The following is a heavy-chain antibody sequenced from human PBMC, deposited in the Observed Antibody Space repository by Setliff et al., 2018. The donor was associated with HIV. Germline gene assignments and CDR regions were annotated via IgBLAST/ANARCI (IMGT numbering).Heavy chain of an antibody. CDR1: GFTFSDYY. CDR3: ARKGRDVDC. V-gene: IGHV3-23*01. J-gene: IGHJ4*02. Sequence: GGSLRLSCAASGFTFSDYYMSWIRQAPGKGLEWVALINDGGDRTFYAHSVKGRFTISRDNSKNTVYLQMNSLRAEDTAIYYCARKGRDVDCWGPGTLVTVSS. CDR2: INDGGDRT.